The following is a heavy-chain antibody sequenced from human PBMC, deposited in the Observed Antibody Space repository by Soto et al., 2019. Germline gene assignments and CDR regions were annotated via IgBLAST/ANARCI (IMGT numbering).Heavy chain of an antibody. CDR1: GGTFSNYA. V-gene: IGHV1-69*13. J-gene: IGHJ6*02. Sequence: SVKVSCKASGGTFSNYAFSWVRQAPVQGPEWMGWIIPIFGTPNYAQKFQARLTITADESKSTAYMELSSLRSEDAAVYYCARGGDMEEAVAKSPYYYGRDFWGEGTTVTVS. CDR3: ARGGDMEEAVAKSPYYYGRDF. D-gene: IGHD6-19*01. CDR2: IIPIFGTP.